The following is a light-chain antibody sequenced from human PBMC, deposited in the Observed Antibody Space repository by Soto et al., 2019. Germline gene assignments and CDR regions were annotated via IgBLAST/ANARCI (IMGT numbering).Light chain of an antibody. V-gene: IGLV6-57*02. J-gene: IGLJ3*02. CDR3: QSIDDTTWV. CDR1: GGSIASNY. Sequence: NFMLTQPHSVSESPGRTVTISCTGSGGSIASNYVQWYQQRPGSAPTIVIYEDNHRASGVPDRFSGSIDRSSNSASLTISGLNTEDEADYYCQSIDDTTWVFGGGTKLTVL. CDR2: EDN.